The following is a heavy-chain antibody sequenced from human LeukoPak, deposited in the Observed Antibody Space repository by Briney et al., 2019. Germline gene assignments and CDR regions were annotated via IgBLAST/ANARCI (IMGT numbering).Heavy chain of an antibody. Sequence: ASVKVSCKASGYTFTSYGISWVRQAPGQGVEWVGWISAYNGNTNYAQKLQGRVTMTTDTYTRTAYMELRSLRSDDTAVYYCANVPGERSGFSFPNWFDPWGQGTLVTVSP. D-gene: IGHD3-22*01. CDR2: ISAYNGNT. J-gene: IGHJ5*02. CDR1: GYTFTSYG. V-gene: IGHV1-18*01. CDR3: ANVPGERSGFSFPNWFDP.